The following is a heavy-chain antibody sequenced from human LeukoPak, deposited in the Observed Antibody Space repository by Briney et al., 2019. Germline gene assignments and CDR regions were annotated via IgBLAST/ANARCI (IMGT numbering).Heavy chain of an antibody. CDR3: AKALVGATSDY. CDR2: ISYDGSNK. V-gene: IGHV3-30*18. D-gene: IGHD1-26*01. Sequence: GGSLRLSCAASGFTFSSYGMHWVRQALGKGLEWVAVISYDGSNKYYADSVKGRFTISRDNSKNTLYLQMNSLRAEDTAVYYCAKALVGATSDYWGQGTLVTVSS. J-gene: IGHJ4*02. CDR1: GFTFSSYG.